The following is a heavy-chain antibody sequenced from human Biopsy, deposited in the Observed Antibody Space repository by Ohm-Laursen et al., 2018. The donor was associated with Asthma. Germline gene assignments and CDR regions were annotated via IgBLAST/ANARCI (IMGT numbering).Heavy chain of an antibody. CDR3: ARGQKSAGDRWFDP. Sequence: ASVKASCKASGYTFIGSHIHWMRQAPGQGLEWMGRINPNSGGTNYAQKFQGRVTMTRDTSISTAYMEVSRLRSDDTAVYYCARGQKSAGDRWFDPWGQGTLVTVSS. D-gene: IGHD6-13*01. J-gene: IGHJ5*02. V-gene: IGHV1-2*06. CDR2: INPNSGGT. CDR1: GYTFIGSH.